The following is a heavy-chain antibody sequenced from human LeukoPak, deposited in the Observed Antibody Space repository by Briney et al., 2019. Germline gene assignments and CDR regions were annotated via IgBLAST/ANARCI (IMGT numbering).Heavy chain of an antibody. Sequence: GESLKISCKGSGYSFTSNWIGWVRQMPGKGLEWMGIIYPGDSDTRYSPSFQGQVTISVDKSISTAYLQWSSLKASDTGMYYCARPSTAANDYWGQGTLVTVSS. J-gene: IGHJ4*02. CDR3: ARPSTAANDY. D-gene: IGHD2-2*01. CDR2: IYPGDSDT. CDR1: GYSFTSNW. V-gene: IGHV5-51*01.